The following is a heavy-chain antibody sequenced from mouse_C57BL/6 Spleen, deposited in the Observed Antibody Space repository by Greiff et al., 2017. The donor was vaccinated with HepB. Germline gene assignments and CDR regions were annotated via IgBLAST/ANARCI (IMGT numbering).Heavy chain of an antibody. CDR3: ARGPYYCSSFPYFDV. V-gene: IGHV1-81*01. J-gene: IGHJ1*03. Sequence: VKLMESGAELARPGASVKLSCKASGYTFTSYGISWVKQRTGQGLEWIGEIYPRSGNTYYNEKFKGKATLTADKSSSTAYMELRSLTSEDSAVYFCARGPYYCSSFPYFDVWGTGTTVTVSS. CDR2: IYPRSGNT. CDR1: GYTFTSYG. D-gene: IGHD1-1*01.